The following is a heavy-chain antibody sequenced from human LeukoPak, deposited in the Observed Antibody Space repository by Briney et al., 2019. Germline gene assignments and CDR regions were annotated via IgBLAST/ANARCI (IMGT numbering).Heavy chain of an antibody. CDR3: ARRYSGYDSGWFDP. CDR1: GGSISSSSYY. J-gene: IGHJ5*02. D-gene: IGHD5-12*01. CDR2: IYYSRST. Sequence: PSETLSLTCTVSGGSISSSSYYWGWIRQPPGKGLEWIGSIYYSRSTYYNPSLKSRVTISVDTSKNQFSLKLSSATAADTAVYYCARRYSGYDSGWFDPWGQGTLVTVSS. V-gene: IGHV4-39*01.